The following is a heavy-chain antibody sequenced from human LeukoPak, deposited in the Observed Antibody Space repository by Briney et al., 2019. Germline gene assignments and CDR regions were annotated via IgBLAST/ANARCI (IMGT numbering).Heavy chain of an antibody. Sequence: GESLKISCKGSGYSFTSYWIGWVRQMPGKGLEWMGIIYPGDSDTRYSPSFQGQVTISADKSISTAYLQWSSLKASDTAMYYCATHAYYYDSSGYYQVDAFDIWGQGTMVTVSS. D-gene: IGHD3-22*01. V-gene: IGHV5-51*01. CDR2: IYPGDSDT. J-gene: IGHJ3*02. CDR1: GYSFTSYW. CDR3: ATHAYYYDSSGYYQVDAFDI.